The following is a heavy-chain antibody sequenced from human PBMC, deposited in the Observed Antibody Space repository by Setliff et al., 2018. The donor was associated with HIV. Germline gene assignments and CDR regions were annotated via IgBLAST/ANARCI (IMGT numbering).Heavy chain of an antibody. Sequence: SVKVSCKASGGTLSSYAISWVRQAPGQGLEWMGRIIPISGTANNAQKFQGRVTMTADTSTDTAYMELSSLRSEDTAVYYCATVSHTNVAAHDAFDIWGQGTMVTVSS. CDR2: IIPISGTA. V-gene: IGHV1-69*06. CDR3: ATVSHTNVAAHDAFDI. CDR1: GGTLSSYA. J-gene: IGHJ3*02. D-gene: IGHD6-19*01.